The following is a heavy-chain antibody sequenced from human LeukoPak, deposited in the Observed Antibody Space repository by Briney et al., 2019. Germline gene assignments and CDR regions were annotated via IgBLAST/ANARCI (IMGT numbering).Heavy chain of an antibody. CDR2: IYHSGST. CDR1: GYSISSGYY. D-gene: IGHD3-3*01. CDR3: ARHAPGDFWSGYYPLYFDY. Sequence: SETLSLTCAVSGYSISSGYYWGWIRQPPGEGLEWIGSIYHSGSTYYNPSLKSRVTISVDTSKNHFSLKLSSVTAADTAVYYCARHAPGDFWSGYYPLYFDYWGQGTLVTVSS. V-gene: IGHV4-38-2*01. J-gene: IGHJ4*02.